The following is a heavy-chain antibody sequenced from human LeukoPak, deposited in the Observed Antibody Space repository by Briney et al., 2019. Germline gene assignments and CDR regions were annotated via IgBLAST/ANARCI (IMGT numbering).Heavy chain of an antibody. CDR3: TRRGYYDSSGYHKDY. D-gene: IGHD3-22*01. Sequence: GGSVKLSCAASGFTFSVSAMHWVRHAAGEGLEWVGCIRIKANSYATAYAASVKGRFTISRDDSKKTAYLQMNSQKTEDTAVYYCTRRGYYDSSGYHKDYWGQGTLVTVSS. J-gene: IGHJ4*02. CDR2: IRIKANSYAT. V-gene: IGHV3-73*01. CDR1: GFTFSVSA.